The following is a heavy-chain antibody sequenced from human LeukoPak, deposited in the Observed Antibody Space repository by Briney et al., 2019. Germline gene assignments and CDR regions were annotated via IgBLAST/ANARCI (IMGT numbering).Heavy chain of an antibody. V-gene: IGHV3-66*01. CDR2: IYSGGST. CDR3: ARDRHYYYGMDV. Sequence: GGSLRLSCAASGFTVSSNYMSWVRQAAGKGMEWVSVIYSGGSTYYADSVKGRFTISRDNSKNTLYLQMNSLRAEDTAVYYCARDRHYYYGMDVWGQGTTVTVSS. CDR1: GFTVSSNY. J-gene: IGHJ6*02.